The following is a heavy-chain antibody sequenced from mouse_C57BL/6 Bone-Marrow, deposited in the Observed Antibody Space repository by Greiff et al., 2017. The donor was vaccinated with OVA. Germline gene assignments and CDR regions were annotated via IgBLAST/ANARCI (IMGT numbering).Heavy chain of an antibody. J-gene: IGHJ2*01. CDR3: AAGSWYFDY. CDR1: GYTFTDYY. D-gene: IGHD1-1*01. CDR2: IYPGSGTT. V-gene: IGHV1-76*01. Sequence: QVQLKESGAELVRPGASVKLSCKASGYTFTDYYINWVKQRPGQGLEWIARIYPGSGTTYYNEKFKGKATLTAEKSSSTAYMQLSSLTSEDAAGYFCAAGSWYFDYWGQGTTLTVSS.